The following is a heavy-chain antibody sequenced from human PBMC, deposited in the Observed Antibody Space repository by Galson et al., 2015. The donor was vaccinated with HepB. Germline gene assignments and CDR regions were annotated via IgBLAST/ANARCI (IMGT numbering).Heavy chain of an antibody. J-gene: IGHJ6*02. CDR1: GYTFTSYA. Sequence: SVKVSCKASGYTFTSYAMNWVRQAPGQGLEWMGWINTNTGNPTYAQGFTGRFVFSLDTSVSTAYLQISSLKAEDTAVYYCARGGVVAATIDSYSGMDVWGQGTTVTVSS. CDR2: INTNTGNP. CDR3: ARGGVVAATIDSYSGMDV. D-gene: IGHD2-15*01. V-gene: IGHV7-4-1*02.